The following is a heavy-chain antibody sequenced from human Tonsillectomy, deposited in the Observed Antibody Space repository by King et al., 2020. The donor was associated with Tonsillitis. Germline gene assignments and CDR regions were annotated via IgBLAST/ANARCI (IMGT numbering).Heavy chain of an antibody. J-gene: IGHJ4*02. Sequence: VQLVESGAEVKKPGASVKVSCKASGYTFTDYYMHWVRQAPGQGLEWMGWINPNNGGTNFAQKFKGRVTMTRDTSISTAYMELSRLRSNDTAVYYCARDSYYDGSGYSDSWGQGTLVTVSS. CDR3: ARDSYYDGSGYSDS. CDR2: INPNNGGT. CDR1: GYTFTDYY. V-gene: IGHV1-2*02. D-gene: IGHD3-22*01.